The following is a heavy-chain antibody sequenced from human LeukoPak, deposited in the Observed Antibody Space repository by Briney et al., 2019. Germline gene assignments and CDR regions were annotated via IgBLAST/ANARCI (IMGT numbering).Heavy chain of an antibody. J-gene: IGHJ2*01. V-gene: IGHV4-39*01. CDR1: VGSICSSRFY. Sequence: SETLSLTCIVSVGSICSSRFYSGWIPKPPGKGLEWLGTIYYSGSTYYNPYLKSPVTISQDTCQNQCSLNLSSVTAADTGVYYCARHVSSDLRIVVVTSDWYFDRWGRGTLVTVSS. CDR3: ARHVSSDLRIVVVTSDWYFDR. D-gene: IGHD2-21*02. CDR2: IYYSGST.